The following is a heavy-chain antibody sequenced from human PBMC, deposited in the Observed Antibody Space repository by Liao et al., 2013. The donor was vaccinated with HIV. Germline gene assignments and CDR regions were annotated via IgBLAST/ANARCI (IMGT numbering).Heavy chain of an antibody. CDR3: ARERLGSSSPFFDY. D-gene: IGHD6-6*01. CDR1: GGSISGYY. J-gene: IGHJ4*02. CDR2: IYYSGST. Sequence: QVQLHESGPGLVKPSQTLSLTCSVSGGSISGYYWSWIRQPPGKGLEWIGYIYYSGSTNYNPSLKSRVTILVDTSKNQFSLKLNSVTAADTAVYYCARERLGSSSPFFDYWGQGTLVTVSS. V-gene: IGHV4-59*01.